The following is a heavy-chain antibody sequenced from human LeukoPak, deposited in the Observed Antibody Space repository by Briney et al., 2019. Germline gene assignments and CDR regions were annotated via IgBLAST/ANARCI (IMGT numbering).Heavy chain of an antibody. V-gene: IGHV1-18*01. Sequence: ASVKVSCKAAGYTFTSHGFIWLRQAPGQGLEWMGWITVNNGYTKYAQELQGRVTMTTDTSTSTAYMELRSLRSDDTAVYYCARGRSDRARFVDYWGQGTLVTVSS. J-gene: IGHJ4*02. CDR2: ITVNNGYT. D-gene: IGHD3-10*01. CDR3: ARGRSDRARFVDY. CDR1: GYTFTSHG.